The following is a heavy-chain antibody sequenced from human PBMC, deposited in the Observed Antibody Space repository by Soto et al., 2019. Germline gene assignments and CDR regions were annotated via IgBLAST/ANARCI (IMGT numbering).Heavy chain of an antibody. CDR3: AKYGYTYGSYSFDY. V-gene: IGHV3-48*01. J-gene: IGHJ4*02. D-gene: IGHD5-18*01. CDR1: GSTFSTYS. Sequence: EVQLVESGGGLVQPGGSLRLSCAASGSTFSTYSMNWVRQVPGKGLEWVSYISSSSGTIYYADSVRGRFTISRDNAKNSLYLQMNSLSAEDTAVYYCAKYGYTYGSYSFDYWGQGTQVTVSS. CDR2: ISSSSGTI.